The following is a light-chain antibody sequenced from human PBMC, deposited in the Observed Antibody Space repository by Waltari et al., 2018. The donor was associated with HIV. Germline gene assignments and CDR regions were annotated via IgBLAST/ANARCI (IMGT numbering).Light chain of an antibody. Sequence: QSALTQPRSVSGSPGQSVTISCTGTSSDVGGYNYVSWYQQHPGKAPKPMIYDVSKRPSGVPDRFSGSKSGNTASLTISGLQAEDEADYYCCSYAGSPRVFGGGTKLTVL. J-gene: IGLJ2*01. CDR1: SSDVGGYNY. V-gene: IGLV2-11*01. CDR2: DVS. CDR3: CSYAGSPRV.